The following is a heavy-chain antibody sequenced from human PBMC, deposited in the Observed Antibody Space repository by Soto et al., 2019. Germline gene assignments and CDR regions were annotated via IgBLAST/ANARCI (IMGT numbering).Heavy chain of an antibody. D-gene: IGHD4-17*01. CDR1: GGSISSGGYS. J-gene: IGHJ3*02. CDR3: ARRYGYAFDI. V-gene: IGHV4-61*08. Sequence: SETLSLTCAVYGGSISSGGYSWSWIRQPPGKGLEWIGMIYFSGTTYYNPSFKSRVIMSLDTSKNQFSLTLTSVTAADTAVYYCARRYGYAFDIWGQGTMVTVS. CDR2: IYFSGTT.